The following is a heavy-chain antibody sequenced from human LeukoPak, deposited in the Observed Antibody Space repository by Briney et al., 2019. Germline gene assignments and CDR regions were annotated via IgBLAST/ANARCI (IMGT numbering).Heavy chain of an antibody. V-gene: IGHV3-33*08. D-gene: IGHD6-19*01. Sequence: GGSLRLSCAASASPVSVFWMHWVRQAPGKGLEWVAVIWYDGSNKYYVDSVKGRFTISRDNCKNTLYLQMNSLRAEDTAVYYCARVGVGTVAGNYFDDWGQGTLVTVSS. CDR1: ASPVSVFW. CDR2: IWYDGSNK. CDR3: ARVGVGTVAGNYFDD. J-gene: IGHJ4*02.